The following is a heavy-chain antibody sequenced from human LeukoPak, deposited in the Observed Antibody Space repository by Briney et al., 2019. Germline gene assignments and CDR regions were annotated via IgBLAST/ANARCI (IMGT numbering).Heavy chain of an antibody. CDR1: GFTFSSYA. Sequence: GGSLRLSCAASGFTFSSYAMSWVRQAPGRGLECVSAMSGSGGSTYFADSVKGRFTISRDKSKNTLYLQMNSLRAEDTAVYYCVKVDNGILTGYYAFDYWGQGTLVTVSS. D-gene: IGHD3-9*01. CDR2: MSGSGGST. V-gene: IGHV3-23*01. J-gene: IGHJ4*02. CDR3: VKVDNGILTGYYAFDY.